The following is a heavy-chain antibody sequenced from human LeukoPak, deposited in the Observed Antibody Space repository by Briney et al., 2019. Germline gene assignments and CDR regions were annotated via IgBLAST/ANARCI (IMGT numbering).Heavy chain of an antibody. D-gene: IGHD6-19*01. CDR2: IYYSGST. V-gene: IGHV4-39*01. Sequence: SETLSLTCSVSGGSIRSHYWGWIRQPPGKGLEWIGSIYYSGSTYYNPSLKSRVTISVDASKNQFSLKLSSVTAADTAVYYCARRASSGWYSVVGGAFDIWGQGTMVTVSS. CDR1: GGSIRSHY. CDR3: ARRASSGWYSVVGGAFDI. J-gene: IGHJ3*02.